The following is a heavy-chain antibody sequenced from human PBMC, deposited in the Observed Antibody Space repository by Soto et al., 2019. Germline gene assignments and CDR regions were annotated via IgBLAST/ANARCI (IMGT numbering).Heavy chain of an antibody. CDR2: IYWDDDK. D-gene: IGHD6-19*01. CDR3: AHSYSSGWTGRDGYFDY. Sequence: SGPTLVKPTQTLTLTCTFSGFSLSTSGVGVGWIRQPPGKALEWLALIYWDDDKRYSPSLKSRLTITKDTSKNQVVLTMTNMDPVDTATYYCAHSYSSGWTGRDGYFDYWGQGTLVTVSS. J-gene: IGHJ4*02. CDR1: GFSLSTSGVG. V-gene: IGHV2-5*02.